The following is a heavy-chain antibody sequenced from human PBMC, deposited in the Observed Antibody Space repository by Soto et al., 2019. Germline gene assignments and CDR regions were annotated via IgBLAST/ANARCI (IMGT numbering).Heavy chain of an antibody. D-gene: IGHD3-10*01. CDR2: INWNGGST. V-gene: IGHV3-20*01. CDR3: ARGGFYGSGTYPQYYYYYYMDV. J-gene: IGHJ6*03. Sequence: GGSLRLSCAASGFTFDDYGMSWVRQAPGKGLEWVSGINWNGGSTGYADSVKGRFTISRDNAKNSLYPQMNSLRAEDTALYHCARGGFYGSGTYPQYYYYYYMDVWGKGTTVTVSS. CDR1: GFTFDDYG.